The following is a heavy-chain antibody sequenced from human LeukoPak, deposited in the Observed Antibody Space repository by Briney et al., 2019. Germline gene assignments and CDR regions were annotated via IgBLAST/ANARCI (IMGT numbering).Heavy chain of an antibody. CDR2: INSDGSST. J-gene: IGHJ3*02. Sequence: PGGSLRLSCAASGFTFSNYWMHWVRQAPGEGLVWVSRINSDGSSTSYADSVKGRFTISRDNAKNTLYLQLNSLRVEDTAVYYCARDCSSGCGEAFDIWGQGTRVTVSS. CDR1: GFTFSNYW. D-gene: IGHD6-19*01. CDR3: ARDCSSGCGEAFDI. V-gene: IGHV3-74*01.